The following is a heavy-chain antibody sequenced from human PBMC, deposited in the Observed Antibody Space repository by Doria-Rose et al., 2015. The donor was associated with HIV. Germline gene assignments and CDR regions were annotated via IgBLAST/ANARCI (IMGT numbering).Heavy chain of an antibody. CDR3: ARAYCSGGSCYSTYYYYYYGMDV. V-gene: IGHV4-59*01. J-gene: IGHJ6*02. D-gene: IGHD2-15*01. CDR2: IYYSGST. Sequence: IRQPPGKGLEWIGYIYYSGSTNYNPSLKSRVTISVDTSKNQFSLKLSSVTAADTAVYYCARAYCSGGSCYSTYYYYYYGMDVWGQGTTVTVSS.